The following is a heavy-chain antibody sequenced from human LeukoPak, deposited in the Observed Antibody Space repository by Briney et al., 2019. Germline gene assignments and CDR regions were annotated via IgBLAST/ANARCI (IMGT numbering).Heavy chain of an antibody. J-gene: IGHJ4*02. D-gene: IGHD3-16*01. CDR2: ISGSGHRT. CDR1: GFTFGDYA. V-gene: IGHV3-23*01. CDR3: AKDWGEYFDYVWGSFTSFDF. Sequence: GRSLRLSCTASGFTFGDYAMSWVRQAPGKGLEWVSGISGSGHRTYYADSVKGRFTISRDNSKNTLYLQMNSLRAEDTAVYYCAKDWGEYFDYVWGSFTSFDFWGQGTQVTVSS.